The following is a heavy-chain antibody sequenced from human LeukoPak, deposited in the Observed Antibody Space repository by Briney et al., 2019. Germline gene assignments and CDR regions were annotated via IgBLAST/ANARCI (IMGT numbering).Heavy chain of an antibody. CDR3: ARDNIYCSSTSCYDNWFDP. Sequence: ASVKVSCKASGYTFTSYGISWVRQAPGQGLEWMGWISAYNGNTNYAQKLQGRVTMTTDTSTSTAYMELRSLRSDDTAVYYCARDNIYCSSTSCYDNWFDPWGQGTLVTVSS. CDR1: GYTFTSYG. J-gene: IGHJ5*02. CDR2: ISAYNGNT. D-gene: IGHD2-2*01. V-gene: IGHV1-18*01.